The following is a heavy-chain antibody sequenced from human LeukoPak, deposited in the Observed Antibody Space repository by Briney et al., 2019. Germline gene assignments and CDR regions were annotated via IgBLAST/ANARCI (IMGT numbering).Heavy chain of an antibody. CDR2: IIPVFGTA. CDR3: ARGKDIVLII. CDR1: GGTFSSYA. J-gene: IGHJ4*02. D-gene: IGHD2-8*01. V-gene: IGHV1-69*05. Sequence: GASAKVSCKASGGTFSSYAISWVRQAPGQGLEWMGRIIPVFGTANYAQKFQGRVTITTDESTSTAYMELSSLRSEDTAVYYCARGKDIVLIIWGQGTLVTVSS.